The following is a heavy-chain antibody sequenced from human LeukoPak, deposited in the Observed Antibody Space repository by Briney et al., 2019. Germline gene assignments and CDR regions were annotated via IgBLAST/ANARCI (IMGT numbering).Heavy chain of an antibody. Sequence: SETLSLTCTVSGGSISSYYWSWIRQPPGKGLEWIGNVHYGGSTHYSPSLRSRVTISVDTSKNQLSLKLNSATASDTAVYYCASGIPAAMNFDYWGQGILVTVPS. CDR3: ASGIPAAMNFDY. CDR1: GGSISSYY. V-gene: IGHV4-59*04. J-gene: IGHJ4*02. D-gene: IGHD2-2*01. CDR2: VHYGGST.